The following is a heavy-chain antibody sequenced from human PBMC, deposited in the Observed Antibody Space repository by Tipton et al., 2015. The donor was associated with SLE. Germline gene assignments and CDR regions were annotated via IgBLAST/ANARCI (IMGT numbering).Heavy chain of an antibody. Sequence: SLRLSCAASGFTFSSYAMSWVRQAPGKGLVWVSRTNEDGTRTNYADSVKGRFTISRDNTKSTLYLQMNSLRAEDTALYYCAKDRYSSGWYVEFDYWGQGTLVTVSS. CDR2: TNEDGTRT. V-gene: IGHV3-74*01. J-gene: IGHJ4*02. CDR1: GFTFSSYA. D-gene: IGHD6-19*01. CDR3: AKDRYSSGWYVEFDY.